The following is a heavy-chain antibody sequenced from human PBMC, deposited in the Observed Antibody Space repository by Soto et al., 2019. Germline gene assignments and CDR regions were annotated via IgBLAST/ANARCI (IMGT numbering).Heavy chain of an antibody. V-gene: IGHV3-23*01. CDR2: ISGSGGKI. CDR1: GFTFSSFA. D-gene: IGHD6-13*01. J-gene: IGHJ4*02. Sequence: EVQLLESGGGLVQTGGSLRVSCAASGFTFSSFAMSWVRQTPGKGLEWVSGISGSGGKIYYADSVKGRFTIPRDNYKKTLFLQMNSLRAEDAAVYYCLKEVRYSNTWYYFDYWGQGTPVTVSS. CDR3: LKEVRYSNTWYYFDY.